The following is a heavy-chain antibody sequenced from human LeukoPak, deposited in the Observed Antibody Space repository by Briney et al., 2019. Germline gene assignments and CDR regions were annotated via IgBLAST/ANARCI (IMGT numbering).Heavy chain of an antibody. CDR1: GFTFSSYA. D-gene: IGHD1-1*01. CDR2: ISYDGSNK. V-gene: IGHV3-30-3*01. CDR3: ARDGTLFGFDP. Sequence: PGGSLRLSCAASGFTFSSYAMHWVRQAPGKGLEWVAVISYDGSNKYYADSVKGRFTISRDNSKKTLYLQMNSLRAEDTAVYYCARDGTLFGFDPWGQGTLVTVYS. J-gene: IGHJ5*02.